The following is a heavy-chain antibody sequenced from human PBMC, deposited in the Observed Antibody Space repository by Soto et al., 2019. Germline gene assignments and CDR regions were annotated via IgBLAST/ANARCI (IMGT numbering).Heavy chain of an antibody. CDR1: GGSISSGGYY. D-gene: IGHD5-12*01. CDR2: IYYSGST. V-gene: IGHV4-31*03. CDR3: GRSIYWALPLFYFDS. Sequence: QVQLQESGPGLVKPSQTLSLTCTVSGGSISSGGYYWSWIRQHPGKGLEWIGYIYYSGSTYYNPSLKSRVTISVDKSKNPFSLQLSSVTASDTAVYYCGRSIYWALPLFYFDSWGQGTLVTVSS. J-gene: IGHJ4*02.